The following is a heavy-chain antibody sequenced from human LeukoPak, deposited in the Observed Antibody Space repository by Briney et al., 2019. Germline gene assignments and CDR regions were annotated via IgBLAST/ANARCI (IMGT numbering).Heavy chain of an antibody. CDR3: ATGRLYDFWSGYHFDY. CDR1: GYTLTELS. D-gene: IGHD3-3*01. Sequence: VASVTVSCKVSGYTLTELSMHWVRQAPGKGLEWMGGFDPEDGETIYAQKFQGRVTMTEDTSTDTAYMERSSLRSEDTAVYYCATGRLYDFWSGYHFDYWGQGTLVTVSS. V-gene: IGHV1-24*01. J-gene: IGHJ4*02. CDR2: FDPEDGET.